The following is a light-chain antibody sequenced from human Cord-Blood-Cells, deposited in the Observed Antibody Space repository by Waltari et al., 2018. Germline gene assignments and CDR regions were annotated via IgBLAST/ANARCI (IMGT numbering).Light chain of an antibody. CDR1: AFPKQN. V-gene: IGLV3-25*03. J-gene: IGLJ3*02. CDR3: QSADSSGTYV. Sequence: SYDLTQPPSVSVSPGQTARITCSGDAFPKQNAYWDQQKPCQAPVLVIYKDSGRPSGIPERFSGSSSGTTVTLTISGVQAEDEADYYCQSADSSGTYVFGGGTKLTVL. CDR2: KDS.